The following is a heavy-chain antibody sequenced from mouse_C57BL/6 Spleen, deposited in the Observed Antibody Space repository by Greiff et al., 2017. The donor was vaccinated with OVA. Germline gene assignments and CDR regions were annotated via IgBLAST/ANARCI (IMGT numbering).Heavy chain of an antibody. Sequence: EVKLVEPGGGLVKPGGSLKLSCAASGFTFSDYGMHWVRQAPEKGLEWVAYISSGSSTIYYADTVKGRFTISRDNAKNTLFLQMTSLRSEDEAMYYCARGGLLLVPGCWGQGTTLTVSS. CDR3: ARGGLLLVPGC. CDR1: GFTFSDYG. D-gene: IGHD2-3*01. V-gene: IGHV5-17*01. J-gene: IGHJ2*01. CDR2: ISSGSSTI.